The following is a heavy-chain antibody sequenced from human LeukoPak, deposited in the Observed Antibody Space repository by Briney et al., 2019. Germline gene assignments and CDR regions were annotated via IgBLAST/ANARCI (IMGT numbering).Heavy chain of an antibody. V-gene: IGHV4-4*02. CDR1: GASITSSKW. CDR2: ISRSGDT. D-gene: IGHD1-1*01. J-gene: IGHJ4*02. Sequence: SGTLSLTCAVSGASITSSKWWSWVRQPPEKGLEWIGEISRSGDTNYNPSLKSRVTLSIDKSENHFSLTLSSVTAADTAVYYCARRDNWVFDYWGQGALVTASS. CDR3: ARRDNWVFDY.